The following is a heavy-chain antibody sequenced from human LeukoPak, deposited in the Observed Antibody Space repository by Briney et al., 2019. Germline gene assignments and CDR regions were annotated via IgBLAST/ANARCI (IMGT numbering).Heavy chain of an antibody. CDR1: GGTFSTYT. CDR3: ASNTKYYEGSGHYVFDF. Sequence: GASVKVSCKASGGTFSTYTISWGRQAPGQGLGWMGGMFPILRTQREPQRFQGRVTITADEITSTAYMELSNLTSEDTAVYYCASNTKYYEGSGHYVFDFWGQGTLVSVSS. D-gene: IGHD3-22*01. V-gene: IGHV1-69*16. J-gene: IGHJ4*02. CDR2: MFPILRTQ.